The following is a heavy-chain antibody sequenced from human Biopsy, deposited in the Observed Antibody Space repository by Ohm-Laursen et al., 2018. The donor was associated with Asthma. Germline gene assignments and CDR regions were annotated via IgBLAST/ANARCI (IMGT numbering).Heavy chain of an antibody. CDR2: ISYDGTNK. V-gene: IGHV3-30-3*01. J-gene: IGHJ6*02. CDR3: ARDLRSDNWNPWGMDV. CDR1: GFTFSDYD. Sequence: SLRLSCTASGFTFSDYDMHGVRQAPGKGLERVAVISYDGTNKDYADSVKGRFTFSRDNSQNTLSLEMNSLRVEDTAVYYCARDLRSDNWNPWGMDVWGLGTTVTVAS. D-gene: IGHD1-20*01.